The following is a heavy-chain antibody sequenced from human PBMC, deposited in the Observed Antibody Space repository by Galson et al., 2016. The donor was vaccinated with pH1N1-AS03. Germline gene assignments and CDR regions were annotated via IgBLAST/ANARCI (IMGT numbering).Heavy chain of an antibody. CDR3: ARTPAEMATISFDY. D-gene: IGHD5-24*01. Sequence: SVKVSCKASGGTFRNFPISWVRRAPGQGLEWMGVINPSGGTTRYAQKFQGRVTMTRDTSTSTVYMELSRLRSADTAVYYCARTPAEMATISFDYWGQGTLVTVSS. CDR2: INPSGGTT. J-gene: IGHJ4*02. CDR1: GGTFRNFP. V-gene: IGHV1-46*01.